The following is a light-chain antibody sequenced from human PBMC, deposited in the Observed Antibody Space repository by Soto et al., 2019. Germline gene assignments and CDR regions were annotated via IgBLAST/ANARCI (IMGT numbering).Light chain of an antibody. CDR3: TSSTSDSLYV. V-gene: IGLV2-14*01. Sequence: LTQPASVSGSPGQSITISCTGTSSDIGHNKYVSWYQQYPGKVPKLLINQVSNRPSGVSNRFSGSKSGNTASLTISGLLAEEEADYFCTSSTSDSLYVFGTGTKVTVL. CDR1: SSDIGHNKY. J-gene: IGLJ1*01. CDR2: QVS.